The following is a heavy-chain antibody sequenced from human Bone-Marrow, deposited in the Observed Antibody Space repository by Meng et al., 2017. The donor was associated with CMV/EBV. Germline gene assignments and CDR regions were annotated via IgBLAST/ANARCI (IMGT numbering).Heavy chain of an antibody. CDR2: ISGSGDRT. J-gene: IGHJ6*02. Sequence: GESLKISCAASGFTFGSYAMSWVRQAPGKGLEWVSAISGSGDRTYYADSVKGRFTISRDNSKNTLYLQVNSLRDEDTAVYYCARWYVLGMDVWGQGTTVTVSS. V-gene: IGHV3-23*01. CDR3: ARWYVLGMDV. CDR1: GFTFGSYA. D-gene: IGHD2-15*01.